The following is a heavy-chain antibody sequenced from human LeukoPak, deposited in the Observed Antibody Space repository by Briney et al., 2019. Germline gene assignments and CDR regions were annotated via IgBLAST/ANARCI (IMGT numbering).Heavy chain of an antibody. D-gene: IGHD3-3*01. CDR2: ISAYNGNT. V-gene: IGHV1-18*01. CDR1: GYTFTSYG. CDR3: ARDLHYDFWSGSPYYFDY. J-gene: IGHJ4*02. Sequence: ASVKVSCKASGYTFTSYGISWVRQAPGRGLEWMGWISAYNGNTNYAQKLQGRVTMTTDTSTSTAYMELRSLRSDDTAVYYCARDLHYDFWSGSPYYFDYWGQGTLVTVSS.